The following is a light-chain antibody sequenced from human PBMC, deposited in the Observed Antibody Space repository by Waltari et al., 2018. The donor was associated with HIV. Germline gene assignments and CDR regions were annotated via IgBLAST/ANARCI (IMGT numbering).Light chain of an antibody. CDR1: NVGSKD. CDR2: DDS. J-gene: IGLJ2*01. V-gene: IGLV3-21*02. Sequence: SSVLTQPPSVSVAPGQTVSMTCEGNNVGSKDVHWYQQKPGQAPVLVVYDDSDRPSGIPERLSGSKSGNTGTLRSSRVGVGDGADYYCQVWDIISAYVIFGGGTKLTGL. CDR3: QVWDIISAYVI.